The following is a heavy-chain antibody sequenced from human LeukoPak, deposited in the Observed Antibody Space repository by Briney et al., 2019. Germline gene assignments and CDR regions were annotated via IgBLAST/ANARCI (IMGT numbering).Heavy chain of an antibody. CDR2: IYYSGST. V-gene: IGHV4-39*01. CDR3: ARGTGGRWPQLQPFAFDY. CDR1: AGSISSSSYY. D-gene: IGHD5-24*01. Sequence: SETLSLTCTVAAGSISSSSYYWGWIRQPPGKGLAWIGSIYYSGSTYYNPSPKRRVTISVDTSKNQFSLKLSSVTAADTAVYYCARGTGGRWPQLQPFAFDYWGQGTLVTVCS. J-gene: IGHJ4*02.